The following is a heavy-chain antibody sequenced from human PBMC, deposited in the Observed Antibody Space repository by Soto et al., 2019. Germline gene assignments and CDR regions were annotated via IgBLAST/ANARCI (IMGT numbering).Heavy chain of an antibody. V-gene: IGHV3-23*01. Sequence: GGSLRLSCAASGFTFSSYAMSWVRQAPGKGLEWVSAISGSGGSTYYADSVKGRFTISRDNSKNTLYLQMNSLRAEDTAVYYCAKEEGGSRRYFDWFPFTNDYWGQGTLVTVSS. CDR1: GFTFSSYA. J-gene: IGHJ4*02. CDR3: AKEEGGSRRYFDWFPFTNDY. CDR2: ISGSGGST. D-gene: IGHD3-9*01.